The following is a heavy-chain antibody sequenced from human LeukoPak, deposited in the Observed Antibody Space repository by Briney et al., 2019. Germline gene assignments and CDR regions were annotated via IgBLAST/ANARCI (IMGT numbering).Heavy chain of an antibody. CDR1: GGSFSGYY. V-gene: IGHV4-34*09. Sequence: PSETLSLTCAVYGGSFSGYYWSWIRQPPGKGLEWIGEINHSGSTNYNPSLKSRVTISVDTSKNQFSLKLSSVTAADTAVYYCARDRHYDSSGSPYTYFDYWGQGTLVTVSS. CDR2: INHSGST. J-gene: IGHJ4*02. D-gene: IGHD3-22*01. CDR3: ARDRHYDSSGSPYTYFDY.